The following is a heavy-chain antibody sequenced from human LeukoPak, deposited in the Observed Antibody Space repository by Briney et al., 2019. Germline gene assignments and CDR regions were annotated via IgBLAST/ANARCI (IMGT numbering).Heavy chain of an antibody. CDR2: MSYDGSNE. Sequence: PGKPLRLSCAASGFSFSNYGMHWVRQAPGKGLEWLAHMSYDGSNEYYADSVKGRFTISRDNSKKTLYLQIESLGTEDTAVYYCARGLGNWNCRLDSWGQGTLVTVSS. D-gene: IGHD1-7*01. J-gene: IGHJ4*02. CDR1: GFSFSNYG. CDR3: ARGLGNWNCRLDS. V-gene: IGHV3-30*03.